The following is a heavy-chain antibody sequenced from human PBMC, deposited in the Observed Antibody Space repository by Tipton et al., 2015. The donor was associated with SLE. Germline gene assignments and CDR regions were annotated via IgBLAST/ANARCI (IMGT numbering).Heavy chain of an antibody. Sequence: GSLRLSCAASGFTLSTYWMHWVRQAPGKGLEWVSRFNTGGTHINFADSVRGRFTMSRDNAKNSVHLQMNSLRAEDTGVYYCARDRAMVQVLDAFYIWGQGTMVTVSS. CDR3: ARDRAMVQVLDAFYI. J-gene: IGHJ3*02. CDR1: GFTLSTYW. V-gene: IGHV3-74*01. D-gene: IGHD3-10*01. CDR2: FNTGGTHI.